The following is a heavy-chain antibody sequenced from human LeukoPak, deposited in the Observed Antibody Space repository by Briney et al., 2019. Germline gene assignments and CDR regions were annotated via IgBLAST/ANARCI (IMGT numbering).Heavy chain of an antibody. CDR1: GYTFTSYG. V-gene: IGHV1-18*04. Sequence: ASVTVSCTASGYTFTSYGISWVRQAPGQGLEWMGWISAYNGNTNYAQKLQGRVTMTTDTSTSTAYMELRSLRSDDTAVYYCARDIKDFDWFEGHGMDVWGKGTTVTVSS. J-gene: IGHJ6*04. D-gene: IGHD3-9*01. CDR2: ISAYNGNT. CDR3: ARDIKDFDWFEGHGMDV.